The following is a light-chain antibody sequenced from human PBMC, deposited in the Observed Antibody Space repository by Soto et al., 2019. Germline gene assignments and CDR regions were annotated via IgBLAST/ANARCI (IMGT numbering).Light chain of an antibody. J-gene: IGLJ2*01. CDR2: DVS. CDR1: SSDVGGYNY. CDR3: SSYTGSNTPVV. V-gene: IGLV2-14*01. Sequence: QSALTQPASVSGSPGQSITISCTGTSSDVGGYNYVSWYQQHPGKAPNLITFDVSNRPSGVSNRFSGSKSGNSASLTISGLQAEDEADYYCSSYTGSNTPVVFGGGTKLTVL.